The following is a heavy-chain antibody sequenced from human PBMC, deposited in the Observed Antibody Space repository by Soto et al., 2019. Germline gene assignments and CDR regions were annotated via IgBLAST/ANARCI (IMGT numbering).Heavy chain of an antibody. D-gene: IGHD3-22*01. CDR1: GYTFTSYG. V-gene: IGHV1-18*04. CDR2: ISAYNGNT. J-gene: IGHJ4*02. CDR3: ARDMFGFQSYYDSSGYRAMYYFAS. Sequence: GASVKVSCKASGYTFTSYGISWVRQAPGQGLEWMGWISAYNGNTNYAQKLQGRVTMTTDTSTSTAYMELGSLRSEGTAVYYCARDMFGFQSYYDSSGYRAMYYFASWGQGTLAPVSS.